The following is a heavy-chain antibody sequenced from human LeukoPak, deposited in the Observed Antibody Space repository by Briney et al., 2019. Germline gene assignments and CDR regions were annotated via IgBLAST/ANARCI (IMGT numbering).Heavy chain of an antibody. V-gene: IGHV4-34*01. CDR3: ARGSGPPLEYCGGDCYPAGFFDY. D-gene: IGHD2-21*02. CDR2: INHSGGT. J-gene: IGHJ4*02. Sequence: SETLSLTCAVYGGSFSGYYWSWIRQPPGKGLEWIGEINHSGGTNYNPSLKSRVTISVDTSKNQFSLKLSSVTAADTAVYYCARGSGPPLEYCGGDCYPAGFFDYWGQGTLVTVSS. CDR1: GGSFSGYY.